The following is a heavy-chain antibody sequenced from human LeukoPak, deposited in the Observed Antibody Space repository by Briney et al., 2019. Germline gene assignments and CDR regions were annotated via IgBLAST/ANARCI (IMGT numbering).Heavy chain of an antibody. CDR3: ARSAAYYDFWSAVLPPAFDI. D-gene: IGHD3-3*01. Sequence: ASAKVPCKASGYTFTSYGISWVRQAPGQGLEWMGWISAYNGNTNYAQKLQGRVTMTTDTSTSTAYMELRSLRSDDTAVYYCARSAAYYDFWSAVLPPAFDIWGQGTMVTVSS. CDR1: GYTFTSYG. CDR2: ISAYNGNT. J-gene: IGHJ3*02. V-gene: IGHV1-18*01.